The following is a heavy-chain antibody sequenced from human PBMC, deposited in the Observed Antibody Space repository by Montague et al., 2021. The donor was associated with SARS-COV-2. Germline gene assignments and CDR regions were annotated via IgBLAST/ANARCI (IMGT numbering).Heavy chain of an antibody. CDR3: ARGSGWMGNAFDI. CDR2: IYYSGST. CDR1: GSSISSYY. J-gene: IGHJ3*02. V-gene: IGHV4-59*01. Sequence: SETLSLTCTVSGSSISSYYWSWIRQPPVQGLEWIGYIYYSGSTNCNPSLKSRVTISVDTSKNQFSLKLSSVTAADTAVYYCARGSGWMGNAFDIWGQGTMVTVSS. D-gene: IGHD6-19*01.